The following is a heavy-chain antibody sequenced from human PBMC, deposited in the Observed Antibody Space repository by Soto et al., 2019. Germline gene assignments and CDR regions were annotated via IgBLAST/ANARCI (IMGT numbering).Heavy chain of an antibody. J-gene: IGHJ5*02. V-gene: IGHV3-48*01. CDR1: GVTFSSYS. CDR3: ARDGSYDSGVGNWFDP. CDR2: ISSSSSTI. D-gene: IGHD3-3*01. Sequence: GGSLRLSCAASGVTFSSYSMNWVRQAPGKGLEWVSYISSSSSTIYYADSVKGRFTISRDNAKNSLYLQMNSLRAEDTAVYYCARDGSYDSGVGNWFDPWGQGTLVTVSS.